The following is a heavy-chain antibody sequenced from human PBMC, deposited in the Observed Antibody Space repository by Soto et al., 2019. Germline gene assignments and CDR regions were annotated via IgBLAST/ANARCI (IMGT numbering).Heavy chain of an antibody. CDR2: INSDGSST. J-gene: IGHJ4*02. V-gene: IGHV3-74*01. CDR3: ASKHSSRAFDY. CDR1: GFTFSSYW. D-gene: IGHD6-13*01. Sequence: EVQLVESGGGLVQPGGSLRLSCAASGFTFSSYWMHWVRQAPGKGLVWVSRINSDGSSTTYADSVKGRFTISRDNAKNTVYLQMNSLRAEYTAVYYCASKHSSRAFDYWGQGTLVTVSS.